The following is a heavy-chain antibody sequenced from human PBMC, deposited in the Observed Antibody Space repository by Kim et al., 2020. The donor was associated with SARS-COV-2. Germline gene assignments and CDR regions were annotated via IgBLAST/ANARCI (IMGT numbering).Heavy chain of an antibody. CDR3: ARVYTYYYYGMDV. J-gene: IGHJ6*02. D-gene: IGHD2-2*02. Sequence: YNPSLKSRVTISVDTSKNQFSLKLSSVTAADTAVYYCARVYTYYYYGMDVWGQGTTVTVSS. V-gene: IGHV4-34*01.